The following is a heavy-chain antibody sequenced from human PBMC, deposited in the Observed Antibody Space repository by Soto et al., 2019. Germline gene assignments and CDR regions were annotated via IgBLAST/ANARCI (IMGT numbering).Heavy chain of an antibody. D-gene: IGHD3-10*01. J-gene: IGHJ4*02. CDR3: ANQAQYYGSGSYPNFDY. CDR1: GFTFSSYA. CDR2: ISGSGGST. V-gene: IGHV3-23*01. Sequence: GGSLRLSCAASGFTFSSYAMSWVRQAPGKGLEWVSAISGSGGSTYYADSVKGRFTISRDNSKNTLYLQMNSLRAEDTAVYYCANQAQYYGSGSYPNFDYWGQGTLVTVSS.